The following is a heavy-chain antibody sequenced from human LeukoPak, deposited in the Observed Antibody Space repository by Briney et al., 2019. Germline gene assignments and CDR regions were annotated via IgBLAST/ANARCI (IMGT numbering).Heavy chain of an antibody. D-gene: IGHD3-10*01. Sequence: PGRSLRLSCAASGFTLSSYGMHWVRQAPGKGLEWVAVISYDGSNKYYADSVKGRFTISGDNSKNTLYLQMNSLRAEDTAVYYCAKDWYGSGSYDYWGQGTLVTVSS. CDR2: ISYDGSNK. CDR3: AKDWYGSGSYDY. V-gene: IGHV3-30*18. CDR1: GFTLSSYG. J-gene: IGHJ4*02.